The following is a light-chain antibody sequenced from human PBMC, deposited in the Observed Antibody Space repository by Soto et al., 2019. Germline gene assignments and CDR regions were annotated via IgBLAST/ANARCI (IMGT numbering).Light chain of an antibody. Sequence: IVLTQSPGTLSLSPGERATLSCRASQSVSSTYLAWYQQRPGQAPRLLIYGASSRATGIPDRFSGSGSGTDFTLTISRLEPEDFAVYYCHQYSSSTKTFGQGTKVDIK. J-gene: IGKJ1*01. CDR1: QSVSSTY. CDR2: GAS. V-gene: IGKV3-20*01. CDR3: HQYSSSTKT.